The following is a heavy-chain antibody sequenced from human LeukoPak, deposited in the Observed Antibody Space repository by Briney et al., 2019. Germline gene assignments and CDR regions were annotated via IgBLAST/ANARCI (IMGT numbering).Heavy chain of an antibody. D-gene: IGHD6-13*01. CDR2: INPNSGGT. V-gene: IGHV1-2*02. CDR1: GYTFTGYY. J-gene: IGHJ4*02. Sequence: ASVKVSCKAAGYTFTGYYMHWVRQARGQGLEWMGWINPNSGGTNYAQKFQGRVTMTRDTSISTAYMELSRLRSDDTAVYYCAFGIAAAGSTDYWGQGTLVTVSS. CDR3: AFGIAAAGSTDY.